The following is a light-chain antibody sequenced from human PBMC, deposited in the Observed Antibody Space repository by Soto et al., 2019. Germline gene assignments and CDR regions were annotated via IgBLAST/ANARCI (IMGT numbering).Light chain of an antibody. Sequence: DIQMTQSPSTLSASVGDRVTITCRASQSISSWLAWYQQKPGKAPKVLIYKASSLESGVPSRFSGSGSGTEFTLTISSLQPDEFATYYCQQYNSSPWTFGQGTKVDIK. J-gene: IGKJ1*01. V-gene: IGKV1-5*03. CDR3: QQYNSSPWT. CDR1: QSISSW. CDR2: KAS.